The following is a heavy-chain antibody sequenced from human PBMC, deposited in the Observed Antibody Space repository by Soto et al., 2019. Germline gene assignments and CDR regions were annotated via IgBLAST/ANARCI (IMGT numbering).Heavy chain of an antibody. CDR1: GGTFSSYA. V-gene: IGHV1-69*06. CDR2: IIPIFGTA. D-gene: IGHD2-15*01. J-gene: IGHJ6*02. Sequence: SVKVSCKASGGTFSSYAISWVRQAPGQGLEWMGGIIPIFGTANYAQKFQGRVTITADKSTSTAYMELSSLRSEDTAVYYCARSGGSYYYYGMDVWGQGTTVTVSS. CDR3: ARSGGSYYYYGMDV.